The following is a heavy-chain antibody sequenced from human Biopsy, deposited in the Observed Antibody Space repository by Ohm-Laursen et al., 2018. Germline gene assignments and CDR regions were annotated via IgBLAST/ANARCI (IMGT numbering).Heavy chain of an antibody. CDR3: ARVFGGAYYSYAFDV. CDR2: ITADEK. J-gene: IGHJ3*01. CDR1: DYTFYSYG. V-gene: IGHV1-18*04. D-gene: IGHD1-26*01. Sequence: SVKVSCKASDYTFYSYGITWVRRAPGQGLEWMGWITADEKNSAPKFQGRVTMTTDMSTSTAYMELGGLKSDDTAVYYCARVFGGAYYSYAFDVWGQGTLVIVSS.